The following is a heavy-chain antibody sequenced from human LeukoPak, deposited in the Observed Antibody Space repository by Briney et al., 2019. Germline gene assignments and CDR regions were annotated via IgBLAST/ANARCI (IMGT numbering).Heavy chain of an antibody. V-gene: IGHV1-46*01. J-gene: IGHJ4*02. Sequence: GASVKVSCKASGYTFTSYYMHWVRQAPGQGLEWMGIINPSGGSTSYAQKFQGRVTMTRDTSTSTVYMELSSLRSEDTAVYYCARALPHYDSSGYDLDYWGQGTLVTVSS. CDR3: ARALPHYDSSGYDLDY. CDR1: GYTFTSYY. D-gene: IGHD3-22*01. CDR2: INPSGGST.